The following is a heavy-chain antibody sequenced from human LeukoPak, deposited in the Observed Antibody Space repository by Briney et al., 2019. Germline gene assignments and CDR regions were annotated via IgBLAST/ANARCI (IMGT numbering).Heavy chain of an antibody. D-gene: IGHD2-2*01. Sequence: SETLSLTCTVSGGSISSGGYYWSWIRQYPGKGLEWIGYIYHSGSTYYNPSLQSRVTISLDMSKNQFSLKLSSVTAADTAVYYCARENDVTGNALDVWGQGTTVTVSS. CDR1: GGSISSGGYY. CDR3: ARENDVTGNALDV. J-gene: IGHJ6*02. V-gene: IGHV4-31*03. CDR2: IYHSGST.